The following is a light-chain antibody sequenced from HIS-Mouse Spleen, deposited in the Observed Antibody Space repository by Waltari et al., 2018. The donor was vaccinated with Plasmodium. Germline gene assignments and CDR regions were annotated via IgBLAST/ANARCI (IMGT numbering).Light chain of an antibody. CDR2: AAS. V-gene: IGKV1-27*01. J-gene: IGKJ1*01. CDR1: QGISNY. CDR3: QKYNSAPWT. Sequence: DIQMTQSPSSLSASVGARVTITCRASQGISNYLAWYQQKPGQVPKLLIYAASTLQSGVPSRFSGSGSWTDFTLTISSLQPEDVATYYCQKYNSAPWTFGQGTKVEIK.